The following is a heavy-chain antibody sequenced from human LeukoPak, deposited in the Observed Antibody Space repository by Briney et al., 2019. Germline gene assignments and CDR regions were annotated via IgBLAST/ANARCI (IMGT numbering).Heavy chain of an antibody. CDR2: INHSGST. CDR3: ARDQGENYDFWSGYCCDAFDI. V-gene: IGHV4-34*01. D-gene: IGHD3-3*01. J-gene: IGHJ3*02. Sequence: SETLSLTCAVYGGSFSGYYWSWIRQPPGKGLEWIGEINHSGSTNYNPSLKSRVTISVDTSKNQFSLKLSSVTAADTAVYYCARDQGENYDFWSGYCCDAFDIWGQGTMVTVSS. CDR1: GGSFSGYY.